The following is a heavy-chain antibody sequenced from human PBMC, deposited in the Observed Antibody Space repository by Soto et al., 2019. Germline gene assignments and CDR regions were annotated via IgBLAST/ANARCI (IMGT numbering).Heavy chain of an antibody. Sequence: SETLSLTCTVSVGSISSYYWSLIRQPAGKGLEWLGRISTRGSTTYNPSLKSRVTMAVDTSKNQFSLKLSPVTAAGPAVYYCSTSDYDTNGYYRFDPWGQGNLVTVSS. CDR3: STSDYDTNGYYRFDP. CDR1: VGSISSYY. J-gene: IGHJ5*01. CDR2: ISTRGST. D-gene: IGHD3-22*01. V-gene: IGHV4-4*07.